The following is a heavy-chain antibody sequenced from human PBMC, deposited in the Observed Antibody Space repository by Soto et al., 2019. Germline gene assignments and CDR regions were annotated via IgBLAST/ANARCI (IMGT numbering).Heavy chain of an antibody. D-gene: IGHD6-13*01. V-gene: IGHV1-8*01. CDR1: GYSFSSYD. CDR3: ARVGIGSTWYEWFDP. CDR2: MNPNSGNT. J-gene: IGHJ5*02. Sequence: QVQLVQSGAEVKKPGASVKVSCKASGYSFSSYDINWVRQATGQGLEWLGWMNPNSGNTGYAQKFQGRVTMTRDTSINTAYMELSRLSSEDTAVYYCARVGIGSTWYEWFDPWGQGTPVSVSS.